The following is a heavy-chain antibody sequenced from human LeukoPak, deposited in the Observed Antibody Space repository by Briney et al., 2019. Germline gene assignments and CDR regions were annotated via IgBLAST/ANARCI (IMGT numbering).Heavy chain of an antibody. CDR3: ASGLGSRTLDAFDI. J-gene: IGHJ3*02. CDR1: GFTFSSYG. Sequence: PGGSLRLSCAASGFTFSSYGMHWVRQAPGKGLEWVAFIRSDGSNKYYADSVKGRFTISRDNAKNSLYLQMNSLRAEDTAVYYCASGLGSRTLDAFDIWGQGTMVTVSS. CDR2: IRSDGSNK. D-gene: IGHD6-13*01. V-gene: IGHV3-30*02.